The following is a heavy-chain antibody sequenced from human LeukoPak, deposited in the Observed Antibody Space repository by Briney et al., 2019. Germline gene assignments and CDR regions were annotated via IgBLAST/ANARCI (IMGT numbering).Heavy chain of an antibody. CDR1: GGTFSSYA. CDR2: IIPIFGTA. CDR3: ARALNGGSSSSYIY. J-gene: IGHJ4*02. Sequence: ASVKVSCKASGGTFSSYAISWVRQAPGQGLECMGGIIPIFGTANYAQKFQGRVTITTDESTSTAYMELSSLRSEDTGVYYCARALNGGSSSSYIYWGQGTLVTVSS. D-gene: IGHD6-6*01. V-gene: IGHV1-69*05.